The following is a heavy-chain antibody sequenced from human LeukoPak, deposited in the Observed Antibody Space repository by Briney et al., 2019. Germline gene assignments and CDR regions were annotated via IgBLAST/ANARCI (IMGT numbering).Heavy chain of an antibody. J-gene: IGHJ3*02. V-gene: IGHV5-10-1*01. D-gene: IGHD6-13*01. CDR2: IDPSDSYT. CDR1: GYGFTSYW. Sequence: GESLKISCKGSGYGFTSYWISWVRQMPGKGLEWMGRIDPSDSYTNYSPSFQGHVTISADKSISTAYLQWSSLKASDTAMYYCARHSIAAAGRDAFDIWGRGTMVTVSS. CDR3: ARHSIAAAGRDAFDI.